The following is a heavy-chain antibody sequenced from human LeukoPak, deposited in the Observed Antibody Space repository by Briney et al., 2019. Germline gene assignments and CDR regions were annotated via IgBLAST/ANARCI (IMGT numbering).Heavy chain of an antibody. D-gene: IGHD6-13*01. Sequence: ASVKVSCKASGYSLTSFDINWVRQGSGQGLEWMGWMNPKRGNTGYAPTFQGRVTITRDTHIDTAFMELSSLRPDDTAVYYCARGGSSSSYYNNYGMDVWGQGTTITVSS. CDR1: GYSLTSFD. CDR3: ARGGSSSSYYNNYGMDV. CDR2: MNPKRGNT. V-gene: IGHV1-8*01. J-gene: IGHJ6*02.